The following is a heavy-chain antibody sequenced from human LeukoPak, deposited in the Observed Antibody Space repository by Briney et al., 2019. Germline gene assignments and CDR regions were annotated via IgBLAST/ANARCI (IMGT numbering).Heavy chain of an antibody. D-gene: IGHD5-18*01. V-gene: IGHV3-23*01. CDR3: GKTTVGYSSGQKPAWPVDY. CDR1: GFTFSDYY. CDR2: IFGSGGSP. J-gene: IGHJ4*02. Sequence: GGPLRLSCAASGFTFSDYYMSWIRQAPGKGLEWVAGIFGSGGSPHYADPVKGRFTISRDNSRNTVYLQINSLRAEDTAVYYCGKTTVGYSSGQKPAWPVDYWGQGTLVTVSS.